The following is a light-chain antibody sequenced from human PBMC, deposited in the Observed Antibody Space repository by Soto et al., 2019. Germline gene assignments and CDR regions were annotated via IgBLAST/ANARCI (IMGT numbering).Light chain of an antibody. CDR3: QSYDSYNVV. J-gene: IGLJ2*01. V-gene: IGLV6-57*04. CDR2: EDS. CDR1: SGNIASNY. Sequence: NFMLTQPHSVSESPGKTVTISCTRSSGNIASNYVQWYQQRPGSAPTTVIYEDSQRPSGVPDRFSASVDSSSNSASLSISGLRTEDEAEYFCQSYDSYNVVFGGGTKLTVL.